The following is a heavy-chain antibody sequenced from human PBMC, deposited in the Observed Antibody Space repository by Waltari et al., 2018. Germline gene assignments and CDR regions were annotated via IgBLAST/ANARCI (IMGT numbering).Heavy chain of an antibody. D-gene: IGHD3-10*01. J-gene: IGHJ4*02. V-gene: IGHV3-33*03. CDR2: ILFGGGDS. Sequence: VESGAGVLQPGMSLRLSCEAPGFSLGPYGMHWVGQAPGKGVGWVALILFGGGDSVDADAVRGRFTVSRDNYKNRLYLGINSLRLDDTAIYYCAKDAFGNTYLDHWGQGTLVTVSS. CDR1: GFSLGPYG. CDR3: AKDAFGNTYLDH.